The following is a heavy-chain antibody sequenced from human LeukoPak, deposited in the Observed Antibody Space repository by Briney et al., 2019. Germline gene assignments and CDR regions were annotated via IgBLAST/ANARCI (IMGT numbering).Heavy chain of an antibody. V-gene: IGHV3-23*01. CDR2: ISGSSGSR. Sequence: GGSLRLSCAASGFTFSMYAMTWVRQAPGKGLEWVSAISGSSGSRYYADSVKGRFTLSSDSSRNTVYFQLNNLRVEDTAIYYCAKASWVSSTDAVRWGQGTLVTVSS. CDR1: GFTFSMYA. J-gene: IGHJ4*02. CDR3: AKASWVSSTDAVR. D-gene: IGHD3-16*01.